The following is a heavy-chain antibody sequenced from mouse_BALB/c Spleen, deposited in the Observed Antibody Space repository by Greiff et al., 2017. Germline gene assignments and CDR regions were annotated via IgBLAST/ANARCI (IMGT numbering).Heavy chain of an antibody. J-gene: IGHJ4*01. Sequence: DVHLVESGPSLVKPSQTLSLTCSVTGDSITSGYWNWIRKFPGNKLEYMGYISYSGSTYYNPSLKSRISITRDTSKNQYYLQLNSVTTEDTATYYCAREGITTRYYAMDYWGQGTSVTVSS. V-gene: IGHV3-8*02. CDR1: GDSITSGY. CDR2: ISYSGST. CDR3: AREGITTRYYAMDY. D-gene: IGHD2-4*01.